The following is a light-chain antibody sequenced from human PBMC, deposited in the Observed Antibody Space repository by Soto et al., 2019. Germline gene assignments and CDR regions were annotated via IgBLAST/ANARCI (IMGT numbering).Light chain of an antibody. V-gene: IGKV2-30*02. CDR2: KVS. Sequence: DVVMTQSPLSLPVTLGQPASISCRSSQSLVHSNGNTYLNWFRQRPGQSPRRLIYKVSDRDSGVPDRFTGSGSGTDCTLKISRVEAEDVVVYYCMQASHLPYTFGQGTNLE. CDR1: QSLVHSNGNTY. CDR3: MQASHLPYT. J-gene: IGKJ2*01.